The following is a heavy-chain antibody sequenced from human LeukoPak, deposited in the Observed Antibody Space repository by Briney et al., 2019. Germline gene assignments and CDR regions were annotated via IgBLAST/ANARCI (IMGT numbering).Heavy chain of an antibody. D-gene: IGHD5-18*01. J-gene: IGHJ4*02. V-gene: IGHV4-31*03. CDR1: GGSIGSAGSH. CDR3: ARAGTAMVTNDY. CDR2: IHYSGSA. Sequence: SETLSLTCTVSGGSIGSAGSHWSWTRQHPGEGLEWIGYIHYSGSAYYNPSLKSRVTISVDTSKDQFSLELRSVTAADTAVYYCARAGTAMVTNDYWGQGTLVTVSS.